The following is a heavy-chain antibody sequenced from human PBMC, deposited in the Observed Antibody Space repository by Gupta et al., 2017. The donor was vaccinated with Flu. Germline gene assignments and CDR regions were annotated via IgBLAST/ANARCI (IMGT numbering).Heavy chain of an antibody. D-gene: IGHD2-21*01. Sequence: RIRQAPGKGLEWVGSIYYSWNTYYHPALKSQVTLSNETAKDHFFLKVYSVTAADKASYYCARQAGFCSSGVCYRVNWFDPWGQGTLVTVSS. J-gene: IGHJ5*02. CDR3: ARQAGFCSSGVCYRVNWFDP. CDR2: IYYSWNT. V-gene: IGHV4-39*01.